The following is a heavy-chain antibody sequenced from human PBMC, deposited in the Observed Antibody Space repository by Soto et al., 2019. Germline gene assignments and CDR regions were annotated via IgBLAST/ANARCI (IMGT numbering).Heavy chain of an antibody. CDR3: AREVPYGSGSYFY. V-gene: IGHV1-69*12. D-gene: IGHD3-10*01. Sequence: QVQLVQSGAEVKKPGSSVKVSCKTSGGTLSTYAVSWVRQAPGQGLEWVGGIMPIFGTANYAQKFQGRDTISAYESRNTAYMELNSPRSEDTAMYYWAREVPYGSGSYFYWGQGSLITVSS. J-gene: IGHJ4*02. CDR2: IMPIFGTA. CDR1: GGTLSTYA.